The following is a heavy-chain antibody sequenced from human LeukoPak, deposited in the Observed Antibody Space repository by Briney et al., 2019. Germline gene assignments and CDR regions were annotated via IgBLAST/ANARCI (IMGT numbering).Heavy chain of an antibody. J-gene: IGHJ4*02. D-gene: IGHD3-16*01. CDR2: IIPIFGTA. CDR3: ARGGAGWPTYYFDY. CDR1: GGTFSSYA. Sequence: ASVRVSCKASGGTFSSYAISWVRQAPGQGLEWMGGIIPIFGTANYAQKFQGRVTITADESTSTAYMELSSLRSEDTAVYYCARGGAGWPTYYFDYWGQGTLVTVSS. V-gene: IGHV1-69*13.